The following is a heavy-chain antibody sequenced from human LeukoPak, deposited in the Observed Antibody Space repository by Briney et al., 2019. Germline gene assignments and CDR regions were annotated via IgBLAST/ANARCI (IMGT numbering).Heavy chain of an antibody. CDR2: ISGSGGST. V-gene: IGHV3-23*01. CDR1: GFTFSSYA. J-gene: IGHJ6*03. D-gene: IGHD3-10*01. Sequence: GGSLRLSCAASGFTFSSYAMSWVRQAPGKGLEWVSAISGSGGSTYYADSVKGRFTIPRDNSKNTLYLQMNSLRAEDTAVYYCAKDPWRPSSGPYMDVWGKGTTVTVSS. CDR3: AKDPWRPSSGPYMDV.